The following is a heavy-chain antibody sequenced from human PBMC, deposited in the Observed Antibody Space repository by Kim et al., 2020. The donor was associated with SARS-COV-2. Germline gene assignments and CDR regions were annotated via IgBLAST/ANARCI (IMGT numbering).Heavy chain of an antibody. CDR3: VREGHDYFDF. J-gene: IGHJ4*02. V-gene: IGHV4-4*07. CDR2: T. Sequence: TDYSPSLKTRITMSVDTSKDQFSLKLASVTAADTAVYYCVREGHDYFDFWGQGSLVTVSS.